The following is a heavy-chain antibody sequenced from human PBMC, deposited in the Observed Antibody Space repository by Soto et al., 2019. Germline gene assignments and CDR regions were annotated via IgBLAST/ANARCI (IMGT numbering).Heavy chain of an antibody. D-gene: IGHD3-16*02. CDR1: GGSISSSSYY. CDR3: ARRDSGPHYRY. CDR2: IYYSGST. Sequence: QLQLQESGPGLVKPSETLSLTCTVSGGSISSSSYYWGWIRQPPGKGLEWIGTIYYSGSTYYNPSIKKRLNIYVDPSKNPSSLRLSSAPAADTAVYSCARRDSGPHYRYWGQGTLVTVSS. J-gene: IGHJ4*02. V-gene: IGHV4-39*01.